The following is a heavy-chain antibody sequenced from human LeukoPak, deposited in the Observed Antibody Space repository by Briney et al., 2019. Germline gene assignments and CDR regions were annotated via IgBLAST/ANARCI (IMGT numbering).Heavy chain of an antibody. CDR1: GYTFTSYG. V-gene: IGHV1-18*01. D-gene: IGHD5-12*01. CDR2: ISAYNGNT. CDR3: ARDRPNSGSFDY. J-gene: IGHJ4*02. Sequence: ASVKVSCKASGYTFTSYGISWVRQAPGQGLEWMGWISAYNGNTNYAQKLQGRVTMTTDMSITTAYMELSRLRSDDSAVYYCARDRPNSGSFDYWGQGTLVTVSS.